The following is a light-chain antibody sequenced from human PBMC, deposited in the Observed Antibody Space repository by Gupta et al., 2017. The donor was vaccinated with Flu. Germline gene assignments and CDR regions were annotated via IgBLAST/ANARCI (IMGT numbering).Light chain of an antibody. V-gene: IGLV2-14*01. CDR1: SSDVGGYDY. CDR3: ASYTSSSTRV. J-gene: IGLJ3*02. Sequence: QSALTQPASVSGSPRQSITISCTGTSSDVGGYDYVSWYQQHPGKAHKLMIYEVSNRPAGVSNRFSGSKSGNTASLTISGLQAEDEAHYYCASYTSSSTRVFGGGTKLTVL. CDR2: EVS.